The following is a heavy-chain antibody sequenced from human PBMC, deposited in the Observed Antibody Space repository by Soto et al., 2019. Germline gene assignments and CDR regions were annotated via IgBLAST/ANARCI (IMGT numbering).Heavy chain of an antibody. J-gene: IGHJ4*02. V-gene: IGHV4-30-4*01. D-gene: IGHD4-17*01. Sequence: PSETLSLTCTVSGGSISSGDYYWSWIRQPPGKGLEWIGYIYYSGSTYYNPSLKSRVTISVDTSKNQFSLKLSSVTSAATAVYYCASSSNDSGEVFDYWGQGHMVTVSS. CDR2: IYYSGST. CDR1: GGSISSGDYY. CDR3: ASSSNDSGEVFDY.